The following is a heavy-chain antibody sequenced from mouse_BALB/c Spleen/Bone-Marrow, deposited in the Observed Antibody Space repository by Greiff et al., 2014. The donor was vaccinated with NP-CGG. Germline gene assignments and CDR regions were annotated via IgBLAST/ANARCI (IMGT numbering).Heavy chain of an antibody. Sequence: EVKLVESGPELVKPGASVKISCKTSGYTFTDYTMHWVKQSHGKSLEWIGHINPNIGGTSYNQKFKGKATLTLDKSSSTAYMELRSLTSEDSAVYYCTRSRYGDHWGQGTTLTVSS. CDR1: GYTFTDYT. CDR3: TRSRYGDH. J-gene: IGHJ2*01. D-gene: IGHD2-14*01. CDR2: INPNIGGT. V-gene: IGHV1-22*01.